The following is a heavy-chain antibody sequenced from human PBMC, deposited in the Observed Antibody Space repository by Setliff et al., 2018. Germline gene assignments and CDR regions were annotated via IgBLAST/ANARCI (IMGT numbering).Heavy chain of an antibody. J-gene: IGHJ4*02. D-gene: IGHD5-18*01. CDR2: ISVYNGDT. CDR3: ARAPAVELVTIRTNSWFTY. CDR1: GYTFRNYA. Sequence: ASVKVSCKASGYTFRNYAFAWVRQAPGQGLEWVGWISVYNGDTNYAQKFQGRVTLTTDTSTSTAYMELRSLTSDDSAFYYCARAPAVELVTIRTNSWFTYWGQGALVTVSS. V-gene: IGHV1-18*01.